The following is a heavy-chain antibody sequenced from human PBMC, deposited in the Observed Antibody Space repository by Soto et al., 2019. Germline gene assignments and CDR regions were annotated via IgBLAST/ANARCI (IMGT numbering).Heavy chain of an antibody. CDR1: GGSISSYY. CDR2: IYYSGST. Sequence: SETLSLTCTVSGGSISSYYWIWIRQPPGKGLEWIGYIYYSGSTNYNPSLKSRVTISVDTSKNQFSLKLSSVTAADTAVYYCAREDHPPYGDYGFDYWGQGTLVTVSS. J-gene: IGHJ4*02. D-gene: IGHD4-17*01. CDR3: AREDHPPYGDYGFDY. V-gene: IGHV4-59*01.